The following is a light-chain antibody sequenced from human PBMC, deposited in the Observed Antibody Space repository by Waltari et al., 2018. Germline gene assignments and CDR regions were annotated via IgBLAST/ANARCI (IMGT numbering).Light chain of an antibody. V-gene: IGKV1-5*03. J-gene: IGKJ2*01. Sequence: DIQMTPSTSTLSASVGYRVTITCRASQSISSWLAWYQQKPGKAPKLLIYKASSLESGVPSRFSGSGSGTEFTLTISSLQPDDFATYYCQQYNSYPYTFGQGTKLEIK. CDR1: QSISSW. CDR2: KAS. CDR3: QQYNSYPYT.